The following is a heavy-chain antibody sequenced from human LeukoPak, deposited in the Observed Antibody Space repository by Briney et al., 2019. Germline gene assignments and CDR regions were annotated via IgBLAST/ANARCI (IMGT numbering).Heavy chain of an antibody. CDR1: GYTFTGYY. V-gene: IGHV1-24*01. CDR3: ATVEQQLVFLGAFDI. J-gene: IGHJ3*02. CDR2: FDPEDGET. Sequence: ASVKVSGKASGYTFTGYYMHWVRQAPGQGLEWMGGFDPEDGETIYAQKFQGRVTMTEDTSTDTAYMELSSLRSEDTAVYYCATVEQQLVFLGAFDIWGQGTMVTVSS. D-gene: IGHD6-13*01.